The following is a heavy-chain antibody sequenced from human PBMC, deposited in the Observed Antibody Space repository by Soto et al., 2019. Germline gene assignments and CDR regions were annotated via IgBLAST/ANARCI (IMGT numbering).Heavy chain of an antibody. CDR1: GFTFRSYS. J-gene: IGHJ4*02. D-gene: IGHD6-19*01. CDR3: ARERGSWYYFDF. V-gene: IGHV3-21*01. CDR2: ISDTSSSK. Sequence: EVQLVESGGGLVKPGESLRLSCAASGFTFRSYSMNWVRQAPGKGLEWVSSISDTSSSKYYADSIKGRFTISRDNAKNSLFLQMNSRRAEDTAVYFCARERGSWYYFDFWGQGTLVTVSS.